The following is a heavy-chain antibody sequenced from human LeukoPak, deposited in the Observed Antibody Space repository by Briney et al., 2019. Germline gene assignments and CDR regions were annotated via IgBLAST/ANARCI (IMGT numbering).Heavy chain of an antibody. CDR2: INTHSGAT. Sequence: ASVKVSCKASGYYFNGHYMYWLRQAPGQGLEWMGWINTHSGATNYAQKFHGRVTLTRDTSITTAYMELGSLKSDDTAVYYCARVPTALAMVAATQGRTVWFDSWGQGALVTVSS. J-gene: IGHJ5*01. V-gene: IGHV1-2*02. D-gene: IGHD2-15*01. CDR1: GYYFNGHY. CDR3: ARVPTALAMVAATQGRTVWFDS.